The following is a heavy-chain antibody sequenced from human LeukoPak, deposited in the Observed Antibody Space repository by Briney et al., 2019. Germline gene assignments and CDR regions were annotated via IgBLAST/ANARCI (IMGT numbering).Heavy chain of an antibody. CDR1: GYTFTGYY. Sequence: ASVKVSCKASGYTFTGYYMHWVRQAPGQGLEWMGWINPNSGGTNYAQKFQGRVTMTRDTSISTAYMELSRLRSDDTAVYYCAGEGNLRGPGTYGMDVWAQGTTVTVSS. CDR3: AGEGNLRGPGTYGMDV. CDR2: INPNSGGT. D-gene: IGHD1-14*01. J-gene: IGHJ6*02. V-gene: IGHV1-2*02.